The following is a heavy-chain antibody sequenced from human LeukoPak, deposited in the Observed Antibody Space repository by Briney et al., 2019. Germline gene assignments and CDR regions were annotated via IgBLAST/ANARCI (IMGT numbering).Heavy chain of an antibody. J-gene: IGHJ6*02. V-gene: IGHV3-66*01. CDR1: GFTVSSNY. D-gene: IGHD3-10*01. CDR2: IYSGGST. Sequence: GGSLRLSCAASGFTVSSNYMSWVRQAPGKGLEWVSVIYSGGSTYYADSVKGRFTISGDNSKNTLYLQMNSLRAEDTAVYYCARDQRITMVRGVQNYYYYGMDVWGQGTTVTVSS. CDR3: ARDQRITMVRGVQNYYYYGMDV.